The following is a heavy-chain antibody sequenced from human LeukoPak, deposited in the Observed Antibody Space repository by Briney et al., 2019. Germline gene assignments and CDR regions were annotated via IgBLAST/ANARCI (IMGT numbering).Heavy chain of an antibody. J-gene: IGHJ4*02. CDR3: ARAVARGYNYGLDY. V-gene: IGHV3-23*01. Sequence: GGSLRLSCAASGFTFSSYAMSWVRQAPGKGLEWVSDISGSGSSTYYADSVKGRFTISRDISKNTLYLQMNSLRAEDTAVYYCARAVARGYNYGLDYWGQGTLVTVSS. D-gene: IGHD5-18*01. CDR1: GFTFSSYA. CDR2: ISGSGSST.